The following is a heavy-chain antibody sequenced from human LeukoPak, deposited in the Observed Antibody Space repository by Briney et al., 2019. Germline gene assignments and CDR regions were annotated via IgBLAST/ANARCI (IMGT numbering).Heavy chain of an antibody. CDR3: AELGITMIGGV. CDR1: GFTFSSYS. V-gene: IGHV3-21*01. CDR2: ISSSSSYI. J-gene: IGHJ6*04. Sequence: PGGSLRLSCAASGFTFSSYSMNWVRQAPGRGLEWVSSISSSSSYIYYADSVKGRFTISRDNAKNSLYLQMNSLRAEDTAVYYCAELGITMIGGVWGKGTTVTISS. D-gene: IGHD3-10*02.